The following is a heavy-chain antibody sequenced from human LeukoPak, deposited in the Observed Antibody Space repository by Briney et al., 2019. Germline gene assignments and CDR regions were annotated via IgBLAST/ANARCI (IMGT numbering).Heavy chain of an antibody. Sequence: SETLSLTCTVSGDSISTYQWSWIRQPPGKGLEWIGYISYSGGTMYNPSLKSRVTISIDTSKNQFSLKLSSVTAADTAVYYCARVGRGDHTWGSYSFDYWGQGALVTVSS. CDR2: ISYSGGT. V-gene: IGHV4-59*01. J-gene: IGHJ4*02. CDR3: ARVGRGDHTWGSYSFDY. D-gene: IGHD3-16*01. CDR1: GDSISTYQ.